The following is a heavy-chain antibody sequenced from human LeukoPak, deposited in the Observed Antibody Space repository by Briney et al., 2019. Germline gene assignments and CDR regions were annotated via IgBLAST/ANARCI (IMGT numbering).Heavy chain of an antibody. Sequence: PGGSLRLSCAASGFTLSNYWMSWVRQAPGKGLEWVANIKKDGSEKNYVDSVKGRFTISRDNAKNSLYLQMNSLRVEDTAVYYCVRGGGSGSYFRSGFFDYWGQGSLVTVSS. J-gene: IGHJ4*02. V-gene: IGHV3-7*01. D-gene: IGHD3-10*01. CDR2: IKKDGSEK. CDR3: VRGGGSGSYFRSGFFDY. CDR1: GFTLSNYW.